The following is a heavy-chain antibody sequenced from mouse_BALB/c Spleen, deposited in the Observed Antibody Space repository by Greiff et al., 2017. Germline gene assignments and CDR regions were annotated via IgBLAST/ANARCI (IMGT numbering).Heavy chain of an antibody. Sequence: EVKLVESGGGLVQPGGSRKLSCAASGFTFSSFGMHWVRQAPEKGLEWVAYISSGSSTIYYADKVKGRFTISRDNPKNTLFLQMTSLRSEDTAMYYCARHLRSDYAMDYWGQGTSVTVSS. V-gene: IGHV5-17*02. CDR3: ARHLRSDYAMDY. J-gene: IGHJ4*01. CDR1: GFTFSSFG. CDR2: ISSGSSTI. D-gene: IGHD5-1*01.